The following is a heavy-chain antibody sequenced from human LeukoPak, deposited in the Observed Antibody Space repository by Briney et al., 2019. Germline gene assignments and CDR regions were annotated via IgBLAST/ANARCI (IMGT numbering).Heavy chain of an antibody. CDR1: GGSMRSYY. J-gene: IGHJ4*02. D-gene: IGHD2-8*02. V-gene: IGHV4-59*01. Sequence: SETLSLTCTVSGGSMRSYYWSWIRQPPGKGLEWIGYVYYSGSTNFNPALESRVSISLDASKNQFSLKLSSVTSADTAVYYCARDLQSGAAFDYWGQGALVTVSS. CDR3: ARDLQSGAAFDY. CDR2: VYYSGST.